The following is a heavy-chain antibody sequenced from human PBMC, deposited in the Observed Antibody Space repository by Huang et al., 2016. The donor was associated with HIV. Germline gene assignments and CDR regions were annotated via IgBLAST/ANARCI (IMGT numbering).Heavy chain of an antibody. D-gene: IGHD3-22*01. CDR2: IIPIFGTA. Sequence: QVQLVQSGAEVKKPGSSVKVSCKASGGTFSSYAISWVRRAPGQGLEWMGGIIPIFGTANYARKFQGRGTITADESTSTAYMELSSLRSEDTAVYYCARARGYYDSSVSYYFDYWGQGTLVTVSS. CDR3: ARARGYYDSSVSYYFDY. J-gene: IGHJ4*02. V-gene: IGHV1-69*13. CDR1: GGTFSSYA.